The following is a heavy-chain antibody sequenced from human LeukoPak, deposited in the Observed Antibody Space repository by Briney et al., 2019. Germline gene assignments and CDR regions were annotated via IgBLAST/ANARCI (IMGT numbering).Heavy chain of an antibody. D-gene: IGHD4-11*01. V-gene: IGHV7-4-1*02. CDR1: GYTFTNYA. CDR3: ARAVQPQYSPQHY. Sequence: ASVKVSCKASGYTFTNYAMNWVRQAPGQGLEWMGWINTNTGNPTYAQGFTGRFVFSLDTSVSTAYLQIISLKTEDTAVYYCARAVQPQYSPQHYWGQGTLVTVFS. CDR2: INTNTGNP. J-gene: IGHJ4*02.